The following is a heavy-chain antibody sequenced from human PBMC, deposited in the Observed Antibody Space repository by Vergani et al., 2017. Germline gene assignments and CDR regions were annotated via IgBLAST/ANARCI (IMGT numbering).Heavy chain of an antibody. CDR3: VHRLCSFDWDGAFDV. CDR2: VYWNDDE. D-gene: IGHD3-9*01. J-gene: IGHJ3*01. V-gene: IGHV2-5*01. Sequence: QITLRESGPTLVKPTQTLTLTCTFSGFSLTTGGEGVGWIRQPPGRALEWLAFVYWNDDERYSPSLKSRVTITKDTSKNEVILTMATMDPVDTATYYCVHRLCSFDWDGAFDVWGPGTMVTVSS. CDR1: GFSLTTGGEG.